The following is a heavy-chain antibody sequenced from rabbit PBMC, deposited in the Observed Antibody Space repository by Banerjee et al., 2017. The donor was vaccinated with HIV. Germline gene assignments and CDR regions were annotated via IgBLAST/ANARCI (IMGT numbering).Heavy chain of an antibody. J-gene: IGHJ4*01. D-gene: IGHD4-1*01. CDR3: ARDLAGVIGWNFNL. CDR1: GFTISNSYY. V-gene: IGHV1S45*01. CDR2: INTVSSGST. Sequence: QEQLEESGGDLVKPEGSLTLTCTASGFTISNSYYMCWVRQAPGKGLEWIGCINTVSSGSTSYASWAKGPFTISKTSSTTVTLQMTSLTAADTATYFCARDLAGVIGWNFNLWGPGTLVTVS.